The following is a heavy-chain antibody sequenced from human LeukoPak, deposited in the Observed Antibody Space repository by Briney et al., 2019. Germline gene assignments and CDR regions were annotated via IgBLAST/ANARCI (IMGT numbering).Heavy chain of an antibody. V-gene: IGHV1-46*01. J-gene: IGHJ3*02. CDR2: INPSGGST. Sequence: ASVKVSCKASGYTFTSYYVHWVRQAPGQGLEWMGIINPSGGSTSYAQKFQGRVTMTRDTSTSTVYMELSSLRSEDTAVYYCARERGGPYDFWSGYYDAFDIWGQGTMVTVSS. CDR1: GYTFTSYY. CDR3: ARERGGPYDFWSGYYDAFDI. D-gene: IGHD3-3*01.